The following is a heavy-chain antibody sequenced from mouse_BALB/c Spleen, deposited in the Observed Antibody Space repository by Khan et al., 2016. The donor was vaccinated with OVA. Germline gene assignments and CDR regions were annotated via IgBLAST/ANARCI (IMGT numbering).Heavy chain of an antibody. CDR2: INPSSDYN. CDR3: ARRTTVYAMEY. J-gene: IGHJ4*01. CDR1: GYTFTSNT. V-gene: IGHV1-4*01. D-gene: IGHD1-1*01. Sequence: QVQLKQSGAELARPVASVKMSCKASGYTFTSNTMHWIRQRPGQGLEWFGYINPSSDYNNFNQKLKDKATLTADKSSSPAYMQLSRLTSEDSAVEYCARRTTVYAMEYWGQGTSVTVSS.